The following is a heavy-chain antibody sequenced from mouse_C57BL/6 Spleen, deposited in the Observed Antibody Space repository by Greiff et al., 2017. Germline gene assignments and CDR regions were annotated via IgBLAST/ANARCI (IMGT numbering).Heavy chain of an antibody. V-gene: IGHV1-80*01. D-gene: IGHD1-1*01. CDR3: ARSGDYGSSSYAMDY. Sequence: QVQLQHSGAELVKPGASVKISCKASGYAFSSYWMNWVKQRPGKGLEWIGQIYPGDGDTNYNGKFKGKATLTADKSSSTAYMQLSSLTSEDSAVYFCARSGDYGSSSYAMDYWGQGTSVTVSS. CDR2: IYPGDGDT. J-gene: IGHJ4*01. CDR1: GYAFSSYW.